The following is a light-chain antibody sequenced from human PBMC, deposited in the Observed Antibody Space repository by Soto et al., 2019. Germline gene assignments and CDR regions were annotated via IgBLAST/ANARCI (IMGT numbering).Light chain of an antibody. J-gene: IGLJ1*01. CDR3: AVWDDSLNGFV. CDR2: TDN. CDR1: RSNIGTST. V-gene: IGLV1-44*01. Sequence: QSVLTQPPSASGTPGQRVTISCSGSRSNIGTSTVHWFQQYPGTAPKLLIHTDNKWPSGVPDRFSGSKSGTSASLAISGLQSEDEADYYCAVWDDSLNGFVFGTGTKVTVL.